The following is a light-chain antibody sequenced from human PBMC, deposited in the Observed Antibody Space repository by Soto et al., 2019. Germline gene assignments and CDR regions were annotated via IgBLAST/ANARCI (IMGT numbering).Light chain of an antibody. V-gene: IGKV1-5*01. CDR3: QQYSDSSGA. Sequence: DIQVTQSPSTLSASVGDRVTITFGASQSIVTWLAWYQQKPGKAPKLLIFDASTFESGFPSRFSGSGSGTDITLTISSLQPDDFATYYCQQYSDSSGAFGQGTKVDIK. J-gene: IGKJ1*01. CDR1: QSIVTW. CDR2: DAS.